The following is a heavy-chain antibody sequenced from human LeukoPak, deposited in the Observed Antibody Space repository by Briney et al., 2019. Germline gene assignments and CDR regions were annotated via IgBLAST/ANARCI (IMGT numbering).Heavy chain of an antibody. V-gene: IGHV1-69*13. CDR2: IIPIFGTA. J-gene: IGHJ5*02. Sequence: ASVKVSCKASGGTFSSYAISWVRQAPGQGLEWMGGIIPIFGTANYAQKFQGGVTITADESTSTAYMELSSLRSEDTAVYYCAREKPYYDFWSGYYKSGWFDPWGQGTLVTVSS. CDR3: AREKPYYDFWSGYYKSGWFDP. D-gene: IGHD3-3*01. CDR1: GGTFSSYA.